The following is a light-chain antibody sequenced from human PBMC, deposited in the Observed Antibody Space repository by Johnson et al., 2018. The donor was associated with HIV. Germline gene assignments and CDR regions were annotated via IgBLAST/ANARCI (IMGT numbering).Light chain of an antibody. CDR1: SSTIGNNF. J-gene: IGLJ1*01. Sequence: QSVLTQPPSVSAAPGQKVTISCSGSSSTIGNNFVSWYQVLPGTAPKLLIYKDNERPSGIPDRFSGSKSGTSATLGITGLQTGDAADYYCGTWDSSLSTGGVFRTGTKVTVL. CDR3: GTWDSSLSTGGV. V-gene: IGLV1-51*02. CDR2: KDN.